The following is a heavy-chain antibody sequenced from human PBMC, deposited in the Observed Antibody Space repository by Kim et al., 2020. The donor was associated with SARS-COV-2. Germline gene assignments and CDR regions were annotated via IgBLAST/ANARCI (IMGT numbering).Heavy chain of an antibody. Sequence: ASVKVSCKASGYTFTGYYMHWVRQAPGQGLEWMGWINPNSGGTNYAQKFQGRVTMTRDTSISTAYMELSRLRSDDTAVYYCARDLAARPWVLDYWGQGTLGTVSS. V-gene: IGHV1-2*02. CDR2: INPNSGGT. J-gene: IGHJ4*02. D-gene: IGHD6-6*01. CDR1: GYTFTGYY. CDR3: ARDLAARPWVLDY.